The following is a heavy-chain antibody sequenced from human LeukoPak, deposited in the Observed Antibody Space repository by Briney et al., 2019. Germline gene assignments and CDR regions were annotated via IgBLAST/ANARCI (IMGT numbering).Heavy chain of an antibody. Sequence: GGSLRLSCAASGFNFSNYAMHWVRQAPGKGLEWVSTITFGGGNTYNADSVKGRFTISRDNSKNTLYLQMDSLSAEDTAVYFCAKLYTSRRYFDYWGQGTQVTVSS. D-gene: IGHD2-2*02. CDR1: GFNFSNYA. V-gene: IGHV3-23*01. J-gene: IGHJ4*02. CDR2: ITFGGGNT. CDR3: AKLYTSRRYFDY.